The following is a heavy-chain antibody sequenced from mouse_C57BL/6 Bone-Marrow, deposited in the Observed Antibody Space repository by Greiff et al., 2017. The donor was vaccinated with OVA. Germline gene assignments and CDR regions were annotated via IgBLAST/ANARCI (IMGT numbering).Heavy chain of an antibody. J-gene: IGHJ4*01. CDR3: TRGYSNYYTMDY. D-gene: IGHD2-5*01. V-gene: IGHV1-15*01. CDR2: IVPETGGT. Sequence: VQLQQSGAELVRPGASVTLSCKASGYTITDYDMHWVKQTPVHGLEWIGAIVPETGGTAYNQKFKGKAILTADKSSSTAYMELRSLTSEDTTVYYCTRGYSNYYTMDYWGQGTTVTVSS. CDR1: GYTITDYD.